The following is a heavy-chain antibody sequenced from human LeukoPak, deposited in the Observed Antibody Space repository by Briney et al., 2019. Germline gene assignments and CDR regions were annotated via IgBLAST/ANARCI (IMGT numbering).Heavy chain of an antibody. Sequence: SGGSLRLSCAASGFTFSTYCMSWVRQAPGKGLEWVANIKQDGSEKYYVDSVKGRLTISRDNAKNSLYLQMNSLRAEDTAVYYCARDNMRDGGIAAAGTDYWGQGTLVTVSS. V-gene: IGHV3-7*01. J-gene: IGHJ4*02. D-gene: IGHD6-13*01. CDR1: GFTFSTYC. CDR3: ARDNMRDGGIAAAGTDY. CDR2: IKQDGSEK.